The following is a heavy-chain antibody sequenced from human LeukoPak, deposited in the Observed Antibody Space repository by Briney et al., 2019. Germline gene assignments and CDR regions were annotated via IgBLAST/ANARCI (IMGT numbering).Heavy chain of an antibody. D-gene: IGHD6-19*01. CDR3: ARRDSGWYYFHN. V-gene: IGHV4-39*01. CDR2: IYYSGTT. Sequence: TSETLSLTCSVSGGSISSSNYYWGWIRQPPGKGLEWIGSIYYSGTTYYNPSLKSRVTISVDTSKNQFSLKLSSVTAADTAVYYCARRDSGWYYFHNWGQGTLVTVSS. J-gene: IGHJ4*02. CDR1: GGSISSSNYY.